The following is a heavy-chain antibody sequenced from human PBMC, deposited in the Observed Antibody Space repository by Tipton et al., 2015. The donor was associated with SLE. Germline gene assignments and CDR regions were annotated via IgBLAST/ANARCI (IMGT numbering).Heavy chain of an antibody. D-gene: IGHD6-13*01. V-gene: IGHV4-34*01. Sequence: AGLVKPSETLSLTCAIYGGSFSEYYWSWIRQPPGKGLEWIGEINHSGTTNYNPSLKSRVTMSLDTSKKHFSLRLSSVTAADTAIYYCASQGDTSTWYSFDYWGQGILVTVSS. J-gene: IGHJ4*02. CDR1: GGSFSEYY. CDR3: ASQGDTSTWYSFDY. CDR2: INHSGTT.